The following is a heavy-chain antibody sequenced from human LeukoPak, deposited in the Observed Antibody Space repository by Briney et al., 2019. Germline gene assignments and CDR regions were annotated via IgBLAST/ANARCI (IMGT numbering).Heavy chain of an antibody. CDR3: AREWYYDSSGTLSLDY. Sequence: ASVKVSCKATGGTFSSYAISWVRQAPGQGLEWMGRIIPIFGTANYAQKFHGRVTITTDESTSTAYMELSSLRSEDTAVYYCAREWYYDSSGTLSLDYWGQGTLVTVSS. CDR1: GGTFSSYA. V-gene: IGHV1-69*05. CDR2: IIPIFGTA. J-gene: IGHJ4*02. D-gene: IGHD3-22*01.